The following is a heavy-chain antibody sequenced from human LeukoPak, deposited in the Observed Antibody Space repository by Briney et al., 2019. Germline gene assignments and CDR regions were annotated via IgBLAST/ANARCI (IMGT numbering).Heavy chain of an antibody. CDR1: GGTFSSYA. J-gene: IGHJ3*02. Sequence: SVKVSCKASGGTFSSYAISWVRQAPGQGLEWMGGIIPIFGTANYAQKLQGRVTMTTDTSTSTAYMELRSLRSDDTAVYYCARDAFYYDILTGRDAFDIWGQGTMVTVSS. D-gene: IGHD3-9*01. CDR2: IIPIFGTA. CDR3: ARDAFYYDILTGRDAFDI. V-gene: IGHV1-69*05.